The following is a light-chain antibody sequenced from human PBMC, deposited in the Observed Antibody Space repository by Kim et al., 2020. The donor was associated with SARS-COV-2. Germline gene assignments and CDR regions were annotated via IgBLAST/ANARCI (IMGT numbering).Light chain of an antibody. Sequence: LSPGEEATLSCRASQSVSSYFAWYQQKPGQAPRLLIYDASNRATGIPARFSGSGSGTDFTLTISSLEPEDFAVYYCQQRSNWPPTFGQGTKVDIK. J-gene: IGKJ1*01. CDR2: DAS. V-gene: IGKV3-11*01. CDR3: QQRSNWPPT. CDR1: QSVSSY.